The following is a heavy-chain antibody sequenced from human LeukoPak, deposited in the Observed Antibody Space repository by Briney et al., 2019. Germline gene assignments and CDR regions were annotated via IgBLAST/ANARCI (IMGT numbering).Heavy chain of an antibody. CDR1: GGSISTYY. CDR3: ARDGSFSGSAYFDY. D-gene: IGHD1-26*01. Sequence: SETLSLTCTVSGGSISTYYWSWIRQPPGKGLEWIGYIYYNGNTNSNPSLKSRVTISVDTSKNQFSLNLISVTAADTAVYYCARDGSFSGSAYFDYWGQGTLVTVSS. J-gene: IGHJ4*02. CDR2: IYYNGNT. V-gene: IGHV4-59*01.